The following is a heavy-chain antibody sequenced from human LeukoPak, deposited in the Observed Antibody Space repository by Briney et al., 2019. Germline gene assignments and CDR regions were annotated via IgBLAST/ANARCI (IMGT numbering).Heavy chain of an antibody. CDR3: ARGGDYGDYRYGVDY. J-gene: IGHJ4*02. D-gene: IGHD4-17*01. CDR2: INHSGST. CDR1: GGSFSGYY. V-gene: IGHV4-34*01. Sequence: SETLSLTFAVYGGSFSGYYWSWIRQPPGKGREWIGEINHSGSTNYNPSLKSRVTISVDTSKNQFSLKLSSVTAADTAVYYCARGGDYGDYRYGVDYWGQGTLVTVSS.